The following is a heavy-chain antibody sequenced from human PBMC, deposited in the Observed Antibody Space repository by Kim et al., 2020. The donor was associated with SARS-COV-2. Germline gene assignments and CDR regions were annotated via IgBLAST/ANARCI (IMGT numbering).Heavy chain of an antibody. J-gene: IGHJ5*01. CDR3: ARDRCIGDS. V-gene: IGHV4-39*07. CDR2: IFKSGST. Sequence: SETLSLTCDVSGDSISDSNYYWAWLRQPPGKGLEWIGSIFKSGSTYFSPPLKNRVGMPVDMTKNQISLWLTAVTAADTATYYCARDRCIGDS. D-gene: IGHD2-15*01. CDR1: GDSISDSNYY.